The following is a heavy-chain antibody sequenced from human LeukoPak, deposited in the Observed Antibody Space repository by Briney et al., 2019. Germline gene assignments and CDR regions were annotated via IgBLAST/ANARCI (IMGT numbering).Heavy chain of an antibody. CDR3: ARDSPEYCSSTSCYEEGGFDY. V-gene: IGHV3-48*01. CDR1: GFTFSSYS. J-gene: IGHJ4*02. CDR2: ISSSSSTI. D-gene: IGHD2-2*01. Sequence: GGSLRLSCAASGFTFSSYSMNWVRQAPGKGLEWVSYISSSSSTIYYADSVKGRFTISRDNAKSSLYLQMNSLRAEDTAVYYCARDSPEYCSSTSCYEEGGFDYWGQGTLVTVSS.